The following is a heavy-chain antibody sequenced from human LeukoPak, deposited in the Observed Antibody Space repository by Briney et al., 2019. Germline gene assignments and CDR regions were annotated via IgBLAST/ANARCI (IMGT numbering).Heavy chain of an antibody. CDR2: IYTSGST. Sequence: SETLSLTCTVSGGSISSYYWSWIRQPAGKGLEWIGRIYTSGSTNYNPSLKSRVTISVDTSKNQFSLKLSSVTAADTAVYYCARDGEMATISRFWYFDLWGRGTLVTVSS. CDR1: GGSISSYY. J-gene: IGHJ2*01. D-gene: IGHD5-24*01. V-gene: IGHV4-4*07. CDR3: ARDGEMATISRFWYFDL.